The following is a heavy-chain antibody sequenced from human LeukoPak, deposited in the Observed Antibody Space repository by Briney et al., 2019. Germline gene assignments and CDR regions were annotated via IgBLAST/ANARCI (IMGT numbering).Heavy chain of an antibody. D-gene: IGHD4-17*01. V-gene: IGHV3-21*01. CDR3: ARADYGDYLNYFVY. Sequence: PGGSLRLSCAASGFTFTSYSMNWVRQAPGKGLEWVSSISSSSTYIYYADSVKGRFTISRDNTKNSLYLQMNSLRVEDTAVYYCARADYGDYLNYFVYWGQGTLVTVSS. CDR1: GFTFTSYS. J-gene: IGHJ4*02. CDR2: ISSSSTYI.